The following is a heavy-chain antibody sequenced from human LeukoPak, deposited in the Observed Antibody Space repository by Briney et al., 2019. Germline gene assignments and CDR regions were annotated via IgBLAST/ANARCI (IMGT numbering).Heavy chain of an antibody. D-gene: IGHD2-2*01. CDR3: ARAPTASYYFDY. V-gene: IGHV3-66*01. Sequence: PGGSLRLSCAASGFTVSSNYMNWVRQAPGKGLEWVSVIYSGTYYADSVKGRFTISRDNSKNTLYLQMNSLRAEDTAVYYCARAPTASYYFDYWGQGTPVTVSS. CDR1: GFTVSSNY. CDR2: IYSGT. J-gene: IGHJ4*02.